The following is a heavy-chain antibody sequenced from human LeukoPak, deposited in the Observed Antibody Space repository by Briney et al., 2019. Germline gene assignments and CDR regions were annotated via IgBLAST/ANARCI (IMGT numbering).Heavy chain of an antibody. V-gene: IGHV4-39*01. D-gene: IGHD5-24*01. J-gene: IGHJ4*02. Sequence: PSETLSLTCTASGGSISSSSYYWGWIRQPPGKWLEWIGRIYYSGSTYYNPSLKSRVTISVDTSKNQISLKLSSVTAADPAVYYCARRDYLATTKLRFDYWGQGTLVTVSS. CDR1: GGSISSSSYY. CDR3: ARRDYLATTKLRFDY. CDR2: IYYSGST.